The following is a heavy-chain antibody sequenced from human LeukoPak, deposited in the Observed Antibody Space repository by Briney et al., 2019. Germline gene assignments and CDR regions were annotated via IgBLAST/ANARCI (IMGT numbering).Heavy chain of an antibody. CDR1: GYTFKNFV. J-gene: IGHJ5*01. D-gene: IGHD2-15*01. V-gene: IGHV3-23*01. CDR2: ISGNTGAT. Sequence: GGSLRLSCAASGYTFKNFVMTWVRQAPGQGLDWVSAISGNTGATYYADSVKGRFTISRDNSKNTLYLQMNSLRAEDTAVYYCARKWWENWFDSWGQGALVIVSS. CDR3: ARKWWENWFDS.